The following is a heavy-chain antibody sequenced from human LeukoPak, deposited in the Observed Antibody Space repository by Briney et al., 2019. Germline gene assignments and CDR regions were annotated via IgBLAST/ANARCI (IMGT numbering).Heavy chain of an antibody. J-gene: IGHJ4*02. CDR3: ARVQYDFWSGYFLDFDY. CDR2: INHTGST. D-gene: IGHD3-3*01. CDR1: GGSFSGYY. Sequence: SETLPLTCAVYGGSFSGYYWSWLRQPPGKGLEWIGEINHTGSTNYNQSLKSLVTISVDTSKNQFSLKLSSVTAADTAVYYCARVQYDFWSGYFLDFDYWGQGTLVTVSS. V-gene: IGHV4-34*01.